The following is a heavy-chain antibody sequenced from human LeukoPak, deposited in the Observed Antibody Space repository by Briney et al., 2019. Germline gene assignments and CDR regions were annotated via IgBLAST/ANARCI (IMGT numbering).Heavy chain of an antibody. Sequence: SETLSLTCTVSGGSISSCYWSWIRQPPGKGLEWIGYIYYSGSTNYNPSLKSRVTISVDTSKNQFSLKLSSVTAADTAVYYCARLYSSGWSNAFDIWGQGTMVTVSS. CDR3: ARLYSSGWSNAFDI. CDR1: GGSISSCY. V-gene: IGHV4-59*01. CDR2: IYYSGST. J-gene: IGHJ3*02. D-gene: IGHD6-19*01.